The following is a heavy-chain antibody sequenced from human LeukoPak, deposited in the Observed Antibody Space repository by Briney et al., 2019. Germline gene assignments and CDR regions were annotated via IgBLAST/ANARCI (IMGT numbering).Heavy chain of an antibody. D-gene: IGHD6-13*01. Sequence: ASVKVSCKVSGYTLTELSMHWVRQAPGKGLEWMGGFDPEDGETIYAQKFQGRVTMTEDTSTDTAYMELSSLRSGDTAVYYCATFIAAAGRRYYFDYWGQGTLVTVSS. CDR1: GYTLTELS. CDR3: ATFIAAAGRRYYFDY. V-gene: IGHV1-24*01. CDR2: FDPEDGET. J-gene: IGHJ4*02.